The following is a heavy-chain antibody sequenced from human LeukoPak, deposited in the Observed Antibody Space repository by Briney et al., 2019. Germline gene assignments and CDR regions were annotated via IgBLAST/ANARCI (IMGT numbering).Heavy chain of an antibody. D-gene: IGHD3-22*01. CDR3: AKDPVYYYDSSGRYNWFDP. V-gene: IGHV3-23*01. Sequence: PGGSLRLSCAASGFTFSTNTMSWVRQAPGKGLEWVSAISGSGGSTYYADSVKGRFTISRDNSKNTLYLQMNSLRAEDTAVYYCAKDPVYYYDSSGRYNWFDPWGQGTLVTVSS. J-gene: IGHJ5*02. CDR2: ISGSGGST. CDR1: GFTFSTNT.